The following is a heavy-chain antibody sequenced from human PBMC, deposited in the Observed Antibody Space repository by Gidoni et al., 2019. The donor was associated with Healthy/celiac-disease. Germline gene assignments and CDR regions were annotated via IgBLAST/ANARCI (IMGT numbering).Heavy chain of an antibody. CDR2: INHSGST. V-gene: IGHV4-34*01. J-gene: IGHJ4*02. Sequence: QVQLQQWGAGLLKPSETLSLTCAVYGGSFSGYYWSWIRQPPGKGLAWIGEINHSGSTNYNPSLKSRVTISVDTSKNQFSLKLSSVTAADTAVYYCARGQKEGYYFDYWGQGTLVTVSS. CDR3: ARGQKEGYYFDY. CDR1: GGSFSGYY.